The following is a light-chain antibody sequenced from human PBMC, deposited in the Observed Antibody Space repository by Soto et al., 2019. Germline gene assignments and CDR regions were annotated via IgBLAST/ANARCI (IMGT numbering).Light chain of an antibody. J-gene: IGLJ3*02. V-gene: IGLV1-51*01. CDR1: SSNIGTNY. Sequence: QSVLTQSPSVSAAPGQKVTISCSGSSSNIGTNYVSWYQQLPGTAPKLLIYDNNKRPSGIPDRFSGSKSGTSGTLDITGLQTGDEADYYCETCDGSLPGEVFGGGTKLTVL. CDR3: ETCDGSLPGEV. CDR2: DNN.